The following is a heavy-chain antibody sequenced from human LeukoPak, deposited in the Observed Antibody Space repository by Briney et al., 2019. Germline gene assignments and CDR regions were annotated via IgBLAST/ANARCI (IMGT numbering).Heavy chain of an antibody. V-gene: IGHV4-39*07. Sequence: SETLSLTCTVSGGSISNSSYYWGWIRQPPGKGLEWIGSIYYSGSTYYNPSLKSRVTISVDTSKNQFSLKLSSVTAADTAVYYCARAVSMVRGVIRSSYYYYMDVWGKGTTVTVSS. D-gene: IGHD3-10*01. CDR1: GGSISNSSYY. CDR3: ARAVSMVRGVIRSSYYYYMDV. CDR2: IYYSGST. J-gene: IGHJ6*03.